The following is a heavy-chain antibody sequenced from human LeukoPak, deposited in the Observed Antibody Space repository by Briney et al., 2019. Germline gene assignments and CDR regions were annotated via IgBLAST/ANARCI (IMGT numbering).Heavy chain of an antibody. J-gene: IGHJ4*02. CDR1: GGSISSYY. V-gene: IGHV4-59*01. D-gene: IGHD3-22*01. CDR3: ARASGHYRSFDY. CDR2: IYYSGST. Sequence: PSETLSLTCTVSGGSISSYYWSWIRQPPGKGLEGIGYIYYSGSTNYNASLTSRVTISVDTSKNQFSLNLTSVTAADTAVYYCARASGHYRSFDYWGQGTLVTVSS.